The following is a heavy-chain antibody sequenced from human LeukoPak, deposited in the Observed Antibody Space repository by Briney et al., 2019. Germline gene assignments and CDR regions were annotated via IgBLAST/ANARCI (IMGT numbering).Heavy chain of an antibody. D-gene: IGHD3-10*01. V-gene: IGHV5-51*01. Sequence: PGESLKISCKGSGYNFTTYWIGWVRQMPGKGLEWMGIIYPGDSDTRYSPSFQGQVTISADKSISTAYLQWSSLKASDTAMYYCARRGGLYGSGSYRFDPWGQGTLVTVSS. CDR1: GYNFTTYW. CDR3: ARRGGLYGSGSYRFDP. CDR2: IYPGDSDT. J-gene: IGHJ5*02.